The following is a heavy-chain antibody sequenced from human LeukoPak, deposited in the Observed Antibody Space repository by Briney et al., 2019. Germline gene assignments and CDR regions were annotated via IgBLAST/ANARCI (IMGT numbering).Heavy chain of an antibody. CDR2: IFSSGST. D-gene: IGHD5-12*01. J-gene: IGHJ4*02. Sequence: SETLSLTCTVSGGSISGYYWSWIRQPPGKGLEWIGYIFSSGSTNYNPSLKSRVTISVDTSKNQFSLKLSSVTAADTAVYYCARDESGSFDYWGQGTLVTVSS. V-gene: IGHV4-59*01. CDR1: GGSISGYY. CDR3: ARDESGSFDY.